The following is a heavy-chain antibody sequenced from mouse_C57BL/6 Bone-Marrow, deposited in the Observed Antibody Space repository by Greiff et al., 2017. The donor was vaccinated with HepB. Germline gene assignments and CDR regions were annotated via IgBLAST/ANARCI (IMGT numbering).Heavy chain of an antibody. CDR2: IYPGDGDT. Sequence: QVQLQQSGAELVKPGASVKISCKASGYAFSSYWMNWVKQRPGKGLEWIGQIYPGDGDTNYNGKFKGKDTLTADKSSRPAYMQLSSLTSEDSAVYFCASMIRRAWFAYWGQGTLVPVS. CDR3: ASMIRRAWFAY. V-gene: IGHV1-80*01. J-gene: IGHJ3*01. D-gene: IGHD2-4*01. CDR1: GYAFSSYW.